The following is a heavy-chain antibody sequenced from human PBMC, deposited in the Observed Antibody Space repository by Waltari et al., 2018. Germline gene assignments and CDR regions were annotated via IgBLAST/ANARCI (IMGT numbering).Heavy chain of an antibody. V-gene: IGHV4-34*01. CDR3: ARGRGPRYSSTFFDY. CDR1: GGSFIGYY. D-gene: IGHD6-13*01. CDR2: INHSGST. J-gene: IGHJ4*02. Sequence: QVQLQQWGAGLLKPSETLSLTFAVYGGSFIGYYWRWIRQPPGKGLEWIGEINHSGSTNYNPSLKSRVTISVDTSKNQFSLKLSSVTAADTAVYYCARGRGPRYSSTFFDYWGQGTLVTVSS.